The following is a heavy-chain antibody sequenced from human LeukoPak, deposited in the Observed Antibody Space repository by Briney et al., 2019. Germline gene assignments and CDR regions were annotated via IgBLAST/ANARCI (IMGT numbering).Heavy chain of an antibody. J-gene: IGHJ4*02. CDR2: ISSSSSTI. V-gene: IGHV3-11*04. Sequence: LSLTCAVYGGSFSGYYWSWIRQPPGKGLEWVSYISSSSSTIYYADSVKGRFTISRDNAKNSLYLQMNSLRAEDTAVYYCARDQGVIAARGPPDYWGQGTLVTVSS. CDR1: GGSFSGYY. CDR3: ARDQGVIAARGPPDY. D-gene: IGHD6-13*01.